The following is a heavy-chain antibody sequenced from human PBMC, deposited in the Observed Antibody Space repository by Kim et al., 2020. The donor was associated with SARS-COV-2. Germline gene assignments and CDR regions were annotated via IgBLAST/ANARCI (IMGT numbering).Heavy chain of an antibody. V-gene: IGHV3-21*01. Sequence: GGSLRLSCAASGFTFSSYSMNWVRQAPGKGLEWVSSISSSSSYIYYADSVKGRFTISRDNAKNSLYLQMNSLRAEDTAVYYCARAYYGSGSPPDAFDIWGQGTMVTVSS. CDR3: ARAYYGSGSPPDAFDI. CDR1: GFTFSSYS. D-gene: IGHD3-10*01. CDR2: ISSSSSYI. J-gene: IGHJ3*02.